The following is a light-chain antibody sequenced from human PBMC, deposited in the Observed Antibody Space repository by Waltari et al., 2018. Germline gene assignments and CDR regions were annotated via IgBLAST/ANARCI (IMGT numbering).Light chain of an antibody. CDR2: VNSDGSN. CDR3: QTGGHGTWV. J-gene: IGLJ3*02. CDR1: SGHSSNV. Sequence: QLVLTQSPSASASLGASVKPTCTLSSGHSSNVIAWLQQQPEQGPRYLMKVNSDGSNSKGDEIPDRFSGSSSGAERYLTISSLQSEDEADYYCQTGGHGTWVFGGGTKLTVL. V-gene: IGLV4-69*01.